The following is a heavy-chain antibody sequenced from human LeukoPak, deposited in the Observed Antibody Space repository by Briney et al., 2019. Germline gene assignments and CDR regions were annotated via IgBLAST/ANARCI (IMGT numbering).Heavy chain of an antibody. CDR1: GGTFISYA. CDR2: IIPIFGTA. D-gene: IGHD5-18*01. Sequence: ASVKVSCKASGGTFISYAISWVRQAPGQGLEWMGGIIPIFGTANYAQKFQGRVTITADKSTSTAYMELSSLRSDDTAVYYCARGGWIQLLYYFDYWGQGTLVTVSS. V-gene: IGHV1-69*06. CDR3: ARGGWIQLLYYFDY. J-gene: IGHJ4*02.